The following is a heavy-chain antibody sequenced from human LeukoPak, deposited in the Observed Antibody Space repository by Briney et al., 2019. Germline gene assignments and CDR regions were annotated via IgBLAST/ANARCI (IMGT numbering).Heavy chain of an antibody. Sequence: ASVKVSCKASGYTFTGYYMHWVRQAPGQGLEWMGRINPNSGGTNYAQKFQGRVTMTRDTSISTAYMELSSLRSDDTAVYYCARVSSGGSSGYLFDYWGQGTLVTVSS. CDR2: INPNSGGT. J-gene: IGHJ4*02. V-gene: IGHV1-2*06. CDR3: ARVSSGGSSGYLFDY. D-gene: IGHD3-22*01. CDR1: GYTFTGYY.